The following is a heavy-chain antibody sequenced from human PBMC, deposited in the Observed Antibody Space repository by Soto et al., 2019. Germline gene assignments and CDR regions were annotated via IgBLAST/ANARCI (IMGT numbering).Heavy chain of an antibody. J-gene: IGHJ6*02. D-gene: IGHD2-2*02. CDR3: ARGGGYCRGTRCYTDYYYYGMDV. CDR1: GYTFTGYY. CDR2: INPNNGGT. V-gene: IGHV1-2*02. Sequence: ASVKVSFKASGYTFTGYYMHWVRQAPGQGLEWMGWINPNNGGTNYAQKFQGRVTMTRDTSISTAYMELSRLRSDDTAVYYCARGGGYCRGTRCYTDYYYYGMDVWGQGTTVTV.